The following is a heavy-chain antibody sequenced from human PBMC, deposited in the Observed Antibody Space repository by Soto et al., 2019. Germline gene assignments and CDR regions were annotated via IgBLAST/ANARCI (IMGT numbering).Heavy chain of an antibody. D-gene: IGHD3-9*01. CDR3: PRGGLRYFDR. CDR2: IIGSGGTI. CDR1: GFTFSDYA. V-gene: IGHV3-23*01. J-gene: IGHJ4*03. Sequence: GGSLRLSCAASGFTFSDYAMSWIRQAPGKGKAWVSSIIGSGGTIYSADSVKGRFTISRDNSKNTLFLQMKSLIAEDTAVYYYPRGGLRYFDRWGQGTMVTVSS.